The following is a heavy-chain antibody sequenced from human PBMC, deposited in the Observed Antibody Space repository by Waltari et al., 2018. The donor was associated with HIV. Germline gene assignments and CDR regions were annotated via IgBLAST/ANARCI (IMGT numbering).Heavy chain of an antibody. V-gene: IGHV4-59*01. CDR2: GYYTGRT. J-gene: IGHJ5*02. Sequence: QVQLQEPGPGLLTPSETLSLTCSVSCGSISRSYLSWIRQPPGKGLECIGGGYYTGRTNYNPSLESRVAISVDTSRNQFSLELSSVTAADTAVYYCARGGRDTSGYYIVPFDPWGQGTLVTVSS. CDR3: ARGGRDTSGYYIVPFDP. CDR1: CGSISRSY. D-gene: IGHD3-22*01.